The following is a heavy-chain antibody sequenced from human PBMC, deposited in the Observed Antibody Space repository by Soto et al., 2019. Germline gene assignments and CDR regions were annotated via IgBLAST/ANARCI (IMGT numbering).Heavy chain of an antibody. D-gene: IGHD6-19*01. CDR3: VKDTTRIPVTGTLGY. V-gene: IGHV3-9*01. Sequence: GGSLRLSCAASGFTFDDYAMHWVRQPPGKGLEWVSGISWGSGSIVYADSVKGRFTISRDNAKNSLYLQMNSLRGEDTAFYYCVKDTTRIPVTGTLGYWGQGTLVTVSS. J-gene: IGHJ4*02. CDR1: GFTFDDYA. CDR2: ISWGSGSI.